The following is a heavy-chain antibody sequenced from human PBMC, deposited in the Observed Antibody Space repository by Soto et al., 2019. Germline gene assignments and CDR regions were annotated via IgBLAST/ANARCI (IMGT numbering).Heavy chain of an antibody. CDR3: EREGIAVAGLTYFDY. J-gene: IGHJ4*02. D-gene: IGHD6-19*01. CDR2: IWYDGSNK. V-gene: IGHV3-33*01. Sequence: PGGSLRLSCAASGFTFSSYGMHWVRQAPGKGLEWAAVIWYDGSNKYYADSVKGRFTISRGNSKNTLYLQMNSLRAEDTAVYYYEREGIAVAGLTYFDYWGQGTLVTVSS. CDR1: GFTFSSYG.